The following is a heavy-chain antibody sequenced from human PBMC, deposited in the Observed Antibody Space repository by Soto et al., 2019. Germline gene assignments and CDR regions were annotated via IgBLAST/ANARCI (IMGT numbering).Heavy chain of an antibody. V-gene: IGHV3-30*18. CDR3: AKDQGSYGPGNY. CDR1: GFTFSSYG. D-gene: IGHD5-18*01. Sequence: QVQLVESGGGVVQPGRSLRLSCAASGFTFSSYGMHWVRQAPGKGLEWVAVISYDGSNKYYADSVKGRFTISRDNSKNTLYLQMNSLRAEDTAVYYGAKDQGSYGPGNYWGQGTLVTVSS. J-gene: IGHJ4*02. CDR2: ISYDGSNK.